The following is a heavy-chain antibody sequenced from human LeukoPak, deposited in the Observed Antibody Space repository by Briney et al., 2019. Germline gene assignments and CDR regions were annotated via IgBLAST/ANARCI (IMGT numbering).Heavy chain of an antibody. CDR1: GGSFSGYY. V-gene: IGHV4-34*01. J-gene: IGHJ4*02. Sequence: PSETLSLTCAVYGGSFSGYYWSWIRQPPGKGLEWIGEINHSGSTNYNPSLKSRVTISVDTSKNQFSLKLSSVTAADTAVYYCAKFHWYSSGWYPFDYWGQGTLVTVSS. CDR2: INHSGST. D-gene: IGHD6-19*01. CDR3: AKFHWYSSGWYPFDY.